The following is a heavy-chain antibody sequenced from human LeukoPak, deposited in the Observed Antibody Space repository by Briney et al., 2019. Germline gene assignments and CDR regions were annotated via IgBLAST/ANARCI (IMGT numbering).Heavy chain of an antibody. V-gene: IGHV3-30*04. Sequence: AGGSLRLACVDSGLSFNTYAMHSVRQAPGKGLEWVAAISYDGSYTYYRDSVRGRFNISRDNSKNTMCLQLNSLRAEDTAMYYCARALDVWGKGTRVSVP. J-gene: IGHJ6*03. CDR3: ARALDV. CDR2: ISYDGSYT. CDR1: GLSFNTYA.